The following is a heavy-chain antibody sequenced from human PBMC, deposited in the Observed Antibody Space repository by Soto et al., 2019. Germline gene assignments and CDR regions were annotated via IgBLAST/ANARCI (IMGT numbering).Heavy chain of an antibody. V-gene: IGHV3-30*18. Sequence: PGGSLRLSCAASGFTVSSYGMHWVRQAPGKGLEGVAVISCDGSNKYYADYVKGRFTISRDNSKNTLYLQMNSLRAEDTAVYYCAKQPRITGTTGRVYYYYYGMDVWGQGTTVTVS. CDR1: GFTVSSYG. CDR2: ISCDGSNK. J-gene: IGHJ6*02. D-gene: IGHD1-7*01. CDR3: AKQPRITGTTGRVYYYYYGMDV.